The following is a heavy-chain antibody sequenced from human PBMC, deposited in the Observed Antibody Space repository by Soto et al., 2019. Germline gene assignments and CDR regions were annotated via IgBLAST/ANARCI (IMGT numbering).Heavy chain of an antibody. CDR2: ISGNGGAT. D-gene: IGHD2-21*01. V-gene: IGHV3-23*01. CDR3: TKGSCGGAFCYRCDS. Sequence: EVQLLESGGGLVQPGGSLRLSCAASAFTFSAYAMSWVRQAPGKGLEWVSTISGNGGATDYTDSVKGRFTISRDNSKNTLFLQMNSLRGDDTAVYYCTKGSCGGAFCYRCDSWGKGPLVTVSS. CDR1: AFTFSAYA. J-gene: IGHJ4*02.